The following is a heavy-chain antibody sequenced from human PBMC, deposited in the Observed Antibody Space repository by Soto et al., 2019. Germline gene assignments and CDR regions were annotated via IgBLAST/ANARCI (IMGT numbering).Heavy chain of an antibody. V-gene: IGHV3-33*01. CDR2: IWYDGSNK. Sequence: GGSLRLSCAASGFTFSSYGMHWVRQAPGKGLEWVAVIWYDGSNKYYADSVKGRFTTSRDNSKNTLYLQMNSLRAEDTAVYYCARAMDGSGYSDYWGQGTLVTVSS. CDR3: ARAMDGSGYSDY. D-gene: IGHD6-19*01. CDR1: GFTFSSYG. J-gene: IGHJ4*02.